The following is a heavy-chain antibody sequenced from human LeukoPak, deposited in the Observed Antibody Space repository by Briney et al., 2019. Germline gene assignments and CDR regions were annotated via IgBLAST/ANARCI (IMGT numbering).Heavy chain of an antibody. J-gene: IGHJ4*02. CDR1: GFTFSSYE. CDR3: ARCDYYDSSGQLDY. Sequence: GGSLRLSCAASGFTFSSYEMNWVRQAPGKGLEWVSYISSSGSTIYYSDSVKGRFTISRDNAKNSLYLQMNSLRAEDTALYYCARCDYYDSSGQLDYWGQGTLVTVSS. V-gene: IGHV3-48*03. CDR2: ISSSGSTI. D-gene: IGHD3-22*01.